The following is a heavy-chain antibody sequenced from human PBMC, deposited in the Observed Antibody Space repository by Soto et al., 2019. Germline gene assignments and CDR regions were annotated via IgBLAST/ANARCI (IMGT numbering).Heavy chain of an antibody. Sequence: EVHLVESGGGLVQIGGSLKLSCATSGLNLSGSAMHWARQASGKGLEWVGRIRSRPHNYATTYAASVEGRFTISRDESKNTVYLQMNGLKTDDTAMYYCTTERDYWGRGTLVTVSS. CDR1: GLNLSGSA. V-gene: IGHV3-73*02. CDR2: IRSRPHNYAT. CDR3: TTERDY. J-gene: IGHJ4*02.